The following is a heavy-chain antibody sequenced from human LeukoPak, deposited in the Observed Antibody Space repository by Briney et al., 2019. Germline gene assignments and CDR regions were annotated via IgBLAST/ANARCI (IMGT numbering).Heavy chain of an antibody. J-gene: IGHJ2*01. CDR1: GGSISSYY. Sequence: SETLSLTCTVSGGSISSYYWSWIRQPPGKGPEWIGYIYYSGSTNYNPSLKSRVTISVDTSKNQFSLKLSSVTAADTAVYYCARHVAVRYFDLWGRGTLVTVSS. V-gene: IGHV4-59*08. D-gene: IGHD3-22*01. CDR3: ARHVAVRYFDL. CDR2: IYYSGST.